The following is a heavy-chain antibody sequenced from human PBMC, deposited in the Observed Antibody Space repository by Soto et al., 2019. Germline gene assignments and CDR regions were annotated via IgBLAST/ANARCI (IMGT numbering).Heavy chain of an antibody. CDR1: GGTFSSSG. Sequence: QVHLVQSGTEVKKPGSSVKVSCKASGGTFSSSGFSWVRQAPGQGLEWMGMVVPSLDTTNYAQKFQARVTITGDEVTSTDYMELRSMRSEDTAVYDCARWPQPRYTADPYAVDVWGQGTRVIVSS. CDR3: ARWPQPRYTADPYAVDV. V-gene: IGHV1-69*11. CDR2: VVPSLDTT. J-gene: IGHJ6*02. D-gene: IGHD1-20*01.